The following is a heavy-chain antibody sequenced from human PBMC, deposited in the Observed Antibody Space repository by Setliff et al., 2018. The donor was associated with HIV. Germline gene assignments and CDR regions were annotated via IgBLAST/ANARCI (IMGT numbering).Heavy chain of an antibody. V-gene: IGHV3-23*01. J-gene: IGHJ6*02. CDR1: GFTFSSYA. Sequence: HPGGSLRLSCAASGFTFSSYAMSWVRQAPGKGLEWVSAISGNGGSSYYADSVKGRFTISRDNSKNTLYLQMNSLRAEDTALYYCAKVAPLPGTMDVWGQGTTVTVS. CDR2: ISGNGGSS. D-gene: IGHD1-1*01. CDR3: AKVAPLPGTMDV.